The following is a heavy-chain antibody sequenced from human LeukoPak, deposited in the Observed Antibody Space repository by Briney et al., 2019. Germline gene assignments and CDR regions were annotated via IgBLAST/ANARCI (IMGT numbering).Heavy chain of an antibody. V-gene: IGHV1-18*01. J-gene: IGHJ5*02. Sequence: ASVKVSCKASGYTFTSYGVSWVRQAPGQGLXXXXXXXXXNXNTNYAQKXXXXXXXTTDXSTSTAYMELRSLRSDDTAVYYCARDQGPYYYDSSGSGFDPWGQGTLVTVSS. CDR1: GYTFTSYG. CDR2: XXXXNXNT. D-gene: IGHD3-22*01. CDR3: ARDQGPYYYDSSGSGFDP.